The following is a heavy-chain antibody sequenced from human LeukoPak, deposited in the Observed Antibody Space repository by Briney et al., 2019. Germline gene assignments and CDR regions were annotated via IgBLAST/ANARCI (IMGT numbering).Heavy chain of an antibody. D-gene: IGHD3-22*01. CDR3: AKDRTRITMIVVVTYAFDI. Sequence: PGGSLRLSCAASGFTFSSYAMSWVRQAPGKGLEWVSAISGSGGSTYYADSVKGRFTISRDNSKNTLYLQMNSLRAEDTAVYYCAKDRTRITMIVVVTYAFDIWGQGTMVTVSS. CDR2: ISGSGGST. J-gene: IGHJ3*02. V-gene: IGHV3-23*01. CDR1: GFTFSSYA.